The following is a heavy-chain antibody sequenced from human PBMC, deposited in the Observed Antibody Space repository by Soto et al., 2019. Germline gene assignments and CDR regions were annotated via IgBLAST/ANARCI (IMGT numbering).Heavy chain of an antibody. CDR3: ARDPTDCDYDDY. V-gene: IGHV3-30-3*01. D-gene: IGHD2-21*02. J-gene: IGHJ4*02. CDR1: GFTFSSYA. CDR2: ISYDGSNK. Sequence: QVQLVESGGGVVQPGRSLRLSCAASGFTFSSYAMHWDRQAPGKGLERVAVISYDGSNKYYADSVKGRFTISRDNSKNPLSLQMNSMRAEDTAVYYCARDPTDCDYDDYWGKGTRVTVAS.